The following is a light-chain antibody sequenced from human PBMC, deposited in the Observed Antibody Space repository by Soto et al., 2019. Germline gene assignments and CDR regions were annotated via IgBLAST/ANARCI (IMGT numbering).Light chain of an antibody. CDR2: GNN. J-gene: IGLJ1*01. CDR3: AAWDDSLNRYV. V-gene: IGLV1-44*01. Sequence: QLVLTQPPSASGTPGQRVTISCSGSSSNIGSNTVNWYQHLPGTAPKLLIYGNNQRPSGVPDRFSGSKSGTSASLAISGLQSEGEADYYCAAWDDSLNRYVFGTGTKLTVL. CDR1: SSNIGSNT.